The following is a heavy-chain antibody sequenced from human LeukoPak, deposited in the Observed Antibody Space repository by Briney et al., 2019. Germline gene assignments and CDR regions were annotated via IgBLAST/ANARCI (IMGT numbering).Heavy chain of an antibody. Sequence: SETLSLTCAVYGGSFSGYYWSWIRQPPGKGLEWIGEINHSRSSNYNPSLKSRVTISVDTSKNQFSLKLSSVTAADTAVYYCARGRYCSSTSCYGHNWFDPWGQGTLVTVSS. CDR3: ARGRYCSSTSCYGHNWFDP. CDR2: INHSRSS. CDR1: GGSFSGYY. D-gene: IGHD2-2*01. V-gene: IGHV4-34*01. J-gene: IGHJ5*02.